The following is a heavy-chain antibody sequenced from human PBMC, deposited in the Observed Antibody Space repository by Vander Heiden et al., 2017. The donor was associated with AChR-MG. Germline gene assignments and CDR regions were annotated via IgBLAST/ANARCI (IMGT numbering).Heavy chain of an antibody. D-gene: IGHD2-15*01. CDR2: ISYDGSNK. CDR1: GFTLTSYA. Sequence: QLQLAESGGRVVEPGRSPGLSWAPFGFTLTSYAMHWVRHAPGKGLEWVAVISYDGSNKYYADSVKGRFTISRDNSKNTLYLQMNSLRAEDTAVYYCARVRSVGVVAASYFDYWGQGTLVTVSS. CDR3: ARVRSVGVVAASYFDY. J-gene: IGHJ4*02. V-gene: IGHV3-30-3*01.